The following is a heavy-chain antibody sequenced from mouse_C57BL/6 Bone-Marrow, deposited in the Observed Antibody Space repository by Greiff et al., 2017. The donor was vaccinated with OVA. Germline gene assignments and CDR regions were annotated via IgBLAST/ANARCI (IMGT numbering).Heavy chain of an antibody. CDR1: GYSITSGYY. Sequence: ESGPGLVKPSQSLSLTCSVTGYSITSGYYWNWIRQFPGNKLEWMGYISYDGSSNYNPSLKNRISITRDTSKNQFFLKLNSVTTEDTATYYCARGDIYYYGSSYSWYFDVWGTGTTVTVSS. D-gene: IGHD1-1*01. V-gene: IGHV3-6*01. CDR3: ARGDIYYYGSSYSWYFDV. J-gene: IGHJ1*03. CDR2: ISYDGSS.